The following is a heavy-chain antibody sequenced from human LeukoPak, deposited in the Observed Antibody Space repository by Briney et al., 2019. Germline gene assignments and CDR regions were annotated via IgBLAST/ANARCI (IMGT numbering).Heavy chain of an antibody. V-gene: IGHV4-61*02. J-gene: IGHJ4*02. D-gene: IGHD3-22*01. CDR3: ARGSGCYKY. CDR2: IYTSGST. Sequence: PSETLSLTCTVSGGSISSGSYYWSWIRQPAGKGLEWIGRIYTSGSTNYNPSLKSRVTISVDTSKNQFSLKLSSVTAADTAVYYCARGSGCYKYWGQGTLVTVSS. CDR1: GGSISSGSYY.